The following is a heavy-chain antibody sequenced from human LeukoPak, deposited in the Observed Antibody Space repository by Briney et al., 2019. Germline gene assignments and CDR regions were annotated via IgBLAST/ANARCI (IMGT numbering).Heavy chain of an antibody. Sequence: GESLKISCKGSGYNFPGYWIGWVRQMPGKGLELMGIIYPGDSDTRYSPSFQGQVTISADKSISTAYLQWSSLKASDTAMYYCAGSALGRTTVTYFDYWGQGTLVTVSS. V-gene: IGHV5-51*01. D-gene: IGHD4-17*01. CDR2: IYPGDSDT. J-gene: IGHJ4*02. CDR3: AGSALGRTTVTYFDY. CDR1: GYNFPGYW.